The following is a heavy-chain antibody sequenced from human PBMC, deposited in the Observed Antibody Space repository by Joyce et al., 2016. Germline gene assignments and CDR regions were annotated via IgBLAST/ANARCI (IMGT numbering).Heavy chain of an antibody. CDR3: ARNGAYSQDS. Sequence: QVQLQESGPGLVKPSGTLSLTCAVSGGSISSAHWWRWVRQPPGKGLEWIGEIYLGGSTTYNPSRKSRVTIAVDKSKNQLSLKMNSVTAADTAVYYCARNGAYSQDSWGQGTLVTVSS. CDR1: GGSISSAHW. V-gene: IGHV4-4*02. CDR2: IYLGGST. J-gene: IGHJ5*01. D-gene: IGHD5-12*01.